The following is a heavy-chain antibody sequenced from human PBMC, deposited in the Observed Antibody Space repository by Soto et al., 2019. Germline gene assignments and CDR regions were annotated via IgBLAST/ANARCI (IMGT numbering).Heavy chain of an antibody. CDR3: TTDHRQQWLAGYYYGMDV. Sequence: EVQLVESGGGLVKPGGSLRLSCAASGFTFSNAWMNWVRQAPGKGLEWVGRIKSKTDGGTTDYAAPVKGRFTISRDDSKNTLYLQMNSLKTEDTAVYYCTTDHRQQWLAGYYYGMDVWGQGTTVTVSS. CDR2: IKSKTDGGTT. J-gene: IGHJ6*02. V-gene: IGHV3-15*07. D-gene: IGHD6-19*01. CDR1: GFTFSNAW.